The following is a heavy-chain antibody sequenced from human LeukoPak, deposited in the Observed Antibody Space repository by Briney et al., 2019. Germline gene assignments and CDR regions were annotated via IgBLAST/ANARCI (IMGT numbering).Heavy chain of an antibody. CDR2: ISGGGDST. D-gene: IGHD5-12*01. Sequence: PGGSLRLSCAASGFTFSNYAMSWVRQAPGKGLEWVSTISGGGDSTFYTDSVKGRFTISRDKSKNTLFLQMHSLRAEDTALYFCAKTPRYSGYDPYFDYWGQGTLVTVSS. J-gene: IGHJ4*02. CDR1: GFTFSNYA. V-gene: IGHV3-23*01. CDR3: AKTPRYSGYDPYFDY.